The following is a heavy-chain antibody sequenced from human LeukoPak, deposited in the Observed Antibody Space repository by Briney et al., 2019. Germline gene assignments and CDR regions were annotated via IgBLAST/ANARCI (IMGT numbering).Heavy chain of an antibody. Sequence: GRSLRLSCTASGFTFDAYAMHWVRQVPGKGLEWVSSISWNSAITDYAASVKGRFTISRDNAKNSLYLQMNSLRAEDTAVYYCARDSGSSWHFDYWGQGTLVTVSS. CDR1: GFTFDAYA. D-gene: IGHD6-13*01. CDR2: ISWNSAIT. CDR3: ARDSGSSWHFDY. V-gene: IGHV3-9*01. J-gene: IGHJ4*02.